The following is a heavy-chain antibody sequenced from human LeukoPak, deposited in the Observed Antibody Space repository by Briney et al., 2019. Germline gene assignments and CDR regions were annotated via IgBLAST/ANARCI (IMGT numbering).Heavy chain of an antibody. D-gene: IGHD3-3*01. V-gene: IGHV5-51*01. J-gene: IGHJ4*02. CDR2: IYPGDSDT. CDR3: ARTALDYDFWSGYYSLGNYFDY. CDR1: GYSFTSYW. Sequence: PGESLKISCKGSGYSFTSYWIGWVRQMPGKGLECMGIIYPGDSDTRYSPSFQGQVTISADKSISTAYLQWSSLKASDTAMYYCARTALDYDFWSGYYSLGNYFDYWGQGTLVTVSS.